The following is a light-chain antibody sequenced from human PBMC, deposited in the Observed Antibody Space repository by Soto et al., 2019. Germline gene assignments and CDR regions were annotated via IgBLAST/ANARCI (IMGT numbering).Light chain of an antibody. CDR1: HSLVSSDGNTY. CDR2: DIS. Sequence: DVVMTQSPLSLPVTLGQPASISCRSSHSLVSSDGNTYFHWFHQRPGQSPRRLIHDISKRDSGVPAGVSGSGSGPEFTLKISRVETEDFVVFYCLQGNFWPPTFGGGTRVEIK. CDR3: LQGNFWPPT. J-gene: IGKJ4*01. V-gene: IGKV2-30*01.